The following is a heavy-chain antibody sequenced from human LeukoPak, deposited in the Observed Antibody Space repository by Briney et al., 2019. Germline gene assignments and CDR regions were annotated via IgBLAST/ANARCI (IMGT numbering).Heavy chain of an antibody. CDR3: ARNLYYYDSSGCYYY. J-gene: IGHJ4*02. D-gene: IGHD3-22*01. V-gene: IGHV3-66*01. Sequence: GSLRLSCAASGFTVSSNYMSWVRQAPGKGLEWVSAIYTGGSTYYAGSVKGRFTISRDNSKNTLYLQMNSLRAEDTAVYYCARNLYYYDSSGCYYYWGQGTLVTVSS. CDR1: GFTVSSNY. CDR2: IYTGGST.